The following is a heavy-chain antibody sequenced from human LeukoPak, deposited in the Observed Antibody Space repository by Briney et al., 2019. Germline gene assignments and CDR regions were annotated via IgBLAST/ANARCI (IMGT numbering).Heavy chain of an antibody. J-gene: IGHJ3*02. CDR1: GFTFSSYS. CDR3: ARDGASRQKYCSGGSCPYAFDI. CDR2: ISSSSSYI. Sequence: GGSLRLSCAASGFTFSSYSMNWVRQAPGKGLEWVSSISSSSSYIYYADSVRGRFTISRDNAKNSLYLQMNGLGAEDTAVYYCARDGASRQKYCSGGSCPYAFDIWGQGTMVTVSS. D-gene: IGHD2-15*01. V-gene: IGHV3-21*01.